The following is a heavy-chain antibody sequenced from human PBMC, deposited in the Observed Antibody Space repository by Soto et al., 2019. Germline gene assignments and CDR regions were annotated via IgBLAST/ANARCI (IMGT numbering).Heavy chain of an antibody. Sequence: RLSCAASGFTFSSYAMSWVRQAPGKGLEWVSAISGSGGSTYYADSVKGRFTISRDNSKNTLYLQMNSLRAEDTAVYYCAKYDLLAAAGPVNIEYFDYWAQGTLGT. D-gene: IGHD6-13*01. V-gene: IGHV3-23*01. CDR2: ISGSGGST. J-gene: IGHJ4*02. CDR1: GFTFSSYA. CDR3: AKYDLLAAAGPVNIEYFDY.